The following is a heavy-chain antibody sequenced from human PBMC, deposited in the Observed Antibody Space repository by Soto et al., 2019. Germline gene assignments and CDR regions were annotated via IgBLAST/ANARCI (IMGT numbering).Heavy chain of an antibody. D-gene: IGHD6-13*01. V-gene: IGHV1-18*01. J-gene: IGHJ6*02. CDR2: ISAYNSNT. CDR3: AREGGSSGYDYDYYYGMDV. Sequence: QVQLVQSGAEVKKPVASVRVSCKASCYTFTSYGISWVRQATGQGLEWMGWISAYNSNTNYAQKLRGRVTMTTDTSTSTAYMELRSLRSDDTAVYYCAREGGSSGYDYDYYYGMDVCGQGTTVTVSS. CDR1: CYTFTSYG.